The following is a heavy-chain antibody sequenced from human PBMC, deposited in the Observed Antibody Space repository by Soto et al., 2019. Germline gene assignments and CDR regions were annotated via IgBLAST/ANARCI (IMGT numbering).Heavy chain of an antibody. J-gene: IGHJ3*02. V-gene: IGHV3-9*01. CDR2: ISWNSGSI. CDR1: GFTFDDYA. CDR3: AKVLTPYSSSDAFDI. Sequence: PGGFLRLSCAASGFTFDDYAMHWVRQAPGKGLEWVSGISWNSGSIGYADSVKDRFTISRDNAKNSLYLQMNSLRAEDTALYYCAKVLTPYSSSDAFDIWGQGTMVTVSS. D-gene: IGHD6-6*01.